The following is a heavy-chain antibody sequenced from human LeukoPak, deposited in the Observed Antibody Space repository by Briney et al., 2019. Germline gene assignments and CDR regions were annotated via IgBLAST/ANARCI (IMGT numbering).Heavy chain of an antibody. CDR1: GGPISSSSYY. V-gene: IGHV4-39*07. J-gene: IGHJ5*02. Sequence: SETLSLTCTVSGGPISSSSYYWGWIRQPPGKGLEWIGSIYTSGSTNYNPSLKSRVTMSVDTSKNQFSLKLSSVTAADTAVYYCARVYGGNGHRMYGNWFDPWGREPWSPSPQ. CDR2: IYTSGST. D-gene: IGHD4-23*01. CDR3: ARVYGGNGHRMYGNWFDP.